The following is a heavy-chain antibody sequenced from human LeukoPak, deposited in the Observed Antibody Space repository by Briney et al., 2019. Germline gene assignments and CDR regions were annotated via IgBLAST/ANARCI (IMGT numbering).Heavy chain of an antibody. CDR2: VSSSVGTI. J-gene: IGHJ6*02. V-gene: IGHV3-48*03. D-gene: IGHD5-24*01. CDR1: GFTFSDYA. Sequence: TGGSLRLSCEASGFTFSDYAMNWVSQAPGMGLEWIAFVSSSVGTIYYADSVRGRFTLSRDSAEISLYLQMNSLRAEDSGVYYCARTQMSPYFYYGLDVWGQGTTVTVSS. CDR3: ARTQMSPYFYYGLDV.